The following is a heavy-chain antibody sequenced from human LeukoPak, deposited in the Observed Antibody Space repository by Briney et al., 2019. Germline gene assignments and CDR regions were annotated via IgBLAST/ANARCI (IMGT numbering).Heavy chain of an antibody. CDR1: GFTFSSYS. CDR3: ARRSVAGATTGYYYDS. J-gene: IGHJ4*02. V-gene: IGHV3-48*04. Sequence: GGSLRLSCAASGFTFSSYSMNWVRQAPGKGLEWVSYISSSSSTIYYADSVKGRFTISRDNAKNSLYLQMNSLRVDDTAFYYCARRSVAGATTGYYYDSWGQGTLVTVSS. CDR2: ISSSSSTI. D-gene: IGHD1-26*01.